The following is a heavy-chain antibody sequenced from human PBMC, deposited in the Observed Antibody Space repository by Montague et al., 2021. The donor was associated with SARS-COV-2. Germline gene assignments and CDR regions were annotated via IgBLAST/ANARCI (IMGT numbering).Heavy chain of an antibody. J-gene: IGHJ6*02. D-gene: IGHD3-3*01. CDR1: GGSVSSGSYY. V-gene: IGHV4-61*01. Sequence: SETLSLTCTVSGGSVSSGSYYWSWIRQPPGRGLEWIGYIYYSGSTNYNPSLKSRVTISVDTSRNQFSLKLNSVTAADTAVYYCARDPWHITIFGVVTRYGMDVWGRGTTVTVSS. CDR2: IYYSGST. CDR3: ARDPWHITIFGVVTRYGMDV.